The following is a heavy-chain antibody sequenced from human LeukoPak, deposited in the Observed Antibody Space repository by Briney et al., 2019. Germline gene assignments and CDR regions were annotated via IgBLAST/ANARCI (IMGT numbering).Heavy chain of an antibody. D-gene: IGHD5-24*01. CDR1: GYTFTSYY. Sequence: ASVKVSCKASGYTFTSYYMHWVRQAPGQGVEWMGIINPNGGGTGYAQKFRGRITMTRDTSMSTVYMELSSLRSEDTAVYFCARLREMSTRWRDMDVWGQGTTVTVSS. J-gene: IGHJ6*01. CDR3: ARLREMSTRWRDMDV. CDR2: INPNGGGT. V-gene: IGHV1-46*01.